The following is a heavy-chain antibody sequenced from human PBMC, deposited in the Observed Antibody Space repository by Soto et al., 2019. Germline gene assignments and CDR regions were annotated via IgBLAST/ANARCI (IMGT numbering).Heavy chain of an antibody. Sequence: QVQLQESGPGLVKPSQTLSLTCTVSGGSISSGDYYWSWIRQPPGKGLEWIGYIYYSGSTYYNPSLKSRVTISVDTSKNQFSLKLSSVTAADTAVYYCARDPSSGYYCSGGSCYYYYYGMDVWGQGTTVTVSS. J-gene: IGHJ6*02. V-gene: IGHV4-30-4*01. CDR3: ARDPSSGYYCSGGSCYYYYYGMDV. CDR1: GGSISSGDYY. D-gene: IGHD2-15*01. CDR2: IYYSGST.